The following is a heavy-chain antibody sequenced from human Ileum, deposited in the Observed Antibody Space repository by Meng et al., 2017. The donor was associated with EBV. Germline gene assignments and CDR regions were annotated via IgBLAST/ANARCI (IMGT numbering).Heavy chain of an antibody. J-gene: IGHJ4*02. V-gene: IGHV3-33*03. CDR2: ISYDGSNK. CDR3: ATNTPHHY. Sequence: VPLVQAGGGGVQPGRSLGLSCVASGFTFSFSVRHWVRQAPGKGLEWVALISYDGSNKFYADSLKGRFTISRDNSDNTVSLHINSLRVEDTAVYYCATNTPHHYWGQGTLVTVSS. D-gene: IGHD2-2*02. CDR1: GFTFSFSV.